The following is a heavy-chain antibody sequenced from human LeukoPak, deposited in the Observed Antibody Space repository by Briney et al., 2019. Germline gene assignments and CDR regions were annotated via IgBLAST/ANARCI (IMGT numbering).Heavy chain of an antibody. Sequence: GASVKVSCKASGYTFTSYDINWVRQATGQGLEWMGWMNPNSGNTGYEQKFQGRVTMTRNTSISTAYMELSSLRSEDTAVYYCARGRITIFGVADNWFDPWGQGTLVTVSS. J-gene: IGHJ5*02. CDR3: ARGRITIFGVADNWFDP. CDR1: GYTFTSYD. D-gene: IGHD3-3*01. CDR2: MNPNSGNT. V-gene: IGHV1-8*01.